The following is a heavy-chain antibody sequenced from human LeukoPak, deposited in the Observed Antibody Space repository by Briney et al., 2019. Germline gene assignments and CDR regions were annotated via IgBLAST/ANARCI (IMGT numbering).Heavy chain of an antibody. CDR1: GFTFSSYA. CDR3: AKGGVVVLAATFFDI. D-gene: IGHD2-15*01. CDR2: ISGSGGST. V-gene: IGHV3-23*01. J-gene: IGHJ3*02. Sequence: GGSLRLSCAASGFTFSSYAMSWVRQAPGKGLEWVSAISGSGGSTYCADSVKGRFTISRDNSKNTLYLQMNSPRAEDTAVYYCAKGGVVVLAATFFDIWGQGTMVTVFS.